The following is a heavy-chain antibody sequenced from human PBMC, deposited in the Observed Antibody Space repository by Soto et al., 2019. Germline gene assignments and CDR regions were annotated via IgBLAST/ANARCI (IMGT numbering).Heavy chain of an antibody. CDR3: ARDLWGYCGTDCYPLDV. V-gene: IGHV4-59*01. J-gene: IGHJ6*02. CDR2: IYYSGST. CDR1: GGSISSYY. D-gene: IGHD2-21*02. Sequence: SETLSPTCTVSGGSISSYYWSWIRQPPGKGLEWIGYIYYSGSTNYNPSLKSRVTISVDTSKNQFSLKLNSVTAADTAVYYCARDLWGYCGTDCYPLDVWGQGTTVTVS.